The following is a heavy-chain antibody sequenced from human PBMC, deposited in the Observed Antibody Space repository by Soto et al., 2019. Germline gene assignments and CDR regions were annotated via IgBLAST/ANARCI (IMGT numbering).Heavy chain of an antibody. J-gene: IGHJ4*02. Sequence: ASVKVSCKASGGTFSSYAISWVRQAPGQGLEWMGGIIPIFGTANYAQKFQGRVTITAEESTSTAYMELSSRRGEDTALYYCAISKDRGGRTTFIYWGQGTQVTVSS. CDR3: AISKDRGGRTTFIY. CDR1: GGTFSSYA. CDR2: IIPIFGTA. D-gene: IGHD3-16*01. V-gene: IGHV1-69*13.